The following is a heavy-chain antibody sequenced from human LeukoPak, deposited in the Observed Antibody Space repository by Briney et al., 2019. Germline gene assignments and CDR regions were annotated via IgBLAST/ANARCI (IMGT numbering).Heavy chain of an antibody. CDR2: INHSGST. J-gene: IGHJ5*02. Sequence: SETLSLTCAVYGGSFSGYYWSWIRQPPGKGLEWIGEINHSGSTNYNPSLKSRVTISVDTSKNQFSLKLSSVTAADTAVYYCARLYGDYELDPWGQGTLVTVSS. CDR1: GGSFSGYY. D-gene: IGHD4-17*01. CDR3: ARLYGDYELDP. V-gene: IGHV4-34*01.